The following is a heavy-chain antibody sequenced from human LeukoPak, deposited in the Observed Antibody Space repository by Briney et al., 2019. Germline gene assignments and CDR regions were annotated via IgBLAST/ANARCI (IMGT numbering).Heavy chain of an antibody. D-gene: IGHD3-10*01. Sequence: PGESLKISCKGSGYSFTSYWIGWVRQMPGKGLEWMGIIYPGDSDTRYGPSFQGQVTISADKSISTAYLQWSSLKASDTAMYYCARLTSFYGSGSYYEGAFDIWGQGTMVTVSS. J-gene: IGHJ3*02. CDR1: GYSFTSYW. CDR3: ARLTSFYGSGSYYEGAFDI. CDR2: IYPGDSDT. V-gene: IGHV5-51*01.